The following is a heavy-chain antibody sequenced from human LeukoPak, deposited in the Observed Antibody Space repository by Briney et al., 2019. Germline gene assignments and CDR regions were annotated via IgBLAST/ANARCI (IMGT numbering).Heavy chain of an antibody. V-gene: IGHV3-15*01. J-gene: IGHJ5*02. Sequence: GGSLRLSCAASGFTFSNAWMSWVRQAPGKGLEWVGRIKSKTDGGTTDYAAPVKGRFTISRDDSKNTLYLQMNSLKTEDTAVYYCTTDKSSHSEFDPWGQGTLVTVSS. CDR3: TTDKSSHSEFDP. CDR2: IKSKTDGGTT. D-gene: IGHD1-26*01. CDR1: GFTFSNAW.